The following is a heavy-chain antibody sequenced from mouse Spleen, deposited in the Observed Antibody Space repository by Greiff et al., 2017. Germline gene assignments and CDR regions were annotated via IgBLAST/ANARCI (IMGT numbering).Heavy chain of an antibody. J-gene: IGHJ2*01. CDR2: IDPETSGT. Sequence: QVQLQQSGAELVRPGASVTLSCKASGYTFTDYEMHWVKQTPVHGLEWIGAIDPETSGTAYNQKFKGKAILTADKSSSTAYMELRSLTSEDSAVYYCTTREITTVVGTDFDYWGQGTTLTVSS. V-gene: IGHV1-15*01. CDR3: TTREITTVVGTDFDY. CDR1: GYTFTDYE. D-gene: IGHD1-1*01.